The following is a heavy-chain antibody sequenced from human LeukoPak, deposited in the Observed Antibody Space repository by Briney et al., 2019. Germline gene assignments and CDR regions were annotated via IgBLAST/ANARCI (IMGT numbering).Heavy chain of an antibody. J-gene: IGHJ6*03. D-gene: IGHD2-2*01. CDR1: GFTFSSYG. CDR2: IRYDGSNK. Sequence: GGSMRLSCAASGFTFSSYGMHWVRQAPGKGLEWVAFIRYDGSNKYYADSVKGRFTISRDNSKNTLYLQMNSLRAEDTAVYYCAKDRPAAIGDYMDVWGKGTTVTVSS. V-gene: IGHV3-30*02. CDR3: AKDRPAAIGDYMDV.